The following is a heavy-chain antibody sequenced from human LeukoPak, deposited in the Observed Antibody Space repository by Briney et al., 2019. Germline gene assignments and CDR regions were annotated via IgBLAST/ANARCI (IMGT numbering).Heavy chain of an antibody. V-gene: IGHV4-31*03. CDR2: IYYSGST. D-gene: IGHD4-17*01. J-gene: IGHJ4*02. CDR3: ARVPTTVTTHFDY. Sequence: SETLSLTCTVSCGPINSGGYYWSWIRQHPGKGLEWIGYIYYSGSTYYNPSLKSRVTISVDTSKNQFSLKLSSVTAADTAVYYCARVPTTVTTHFDYWGQGTLVTVSS. CDR1: CGPINSGGYY.